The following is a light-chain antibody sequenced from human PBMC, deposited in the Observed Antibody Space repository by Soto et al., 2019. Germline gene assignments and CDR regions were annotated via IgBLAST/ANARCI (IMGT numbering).Light chain of an antibody. V-gene: IGKV1-5*03. CDR3: QQYNSYPPWT. J-gene: IGKJ1*01. CDR2: KAS. Sequence: IQMTPSPSTLSASVGDRVTITCRASQSISSWLAWYQQKPGKAPKLLIYKASSLESGVPSRFSGSGSGTEFTLTISSLQPDDFATDYCQQYNSYPPWTFGQGTKVEIK. CDR1: QSISSW.